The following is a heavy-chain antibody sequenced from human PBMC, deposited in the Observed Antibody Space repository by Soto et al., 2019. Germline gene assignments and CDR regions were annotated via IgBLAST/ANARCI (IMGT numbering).Heavy chain of an antibody. Sequence: VHLQESGPGLVKPSGTVSLTCVVSGGSIRSTNWWAWVRQTPGKWLEWIGEVYHNGTSNYNPSLKGRATISVDRSKDQVSLRLNSVIAADTAVYYCARDLDRYCSVTSCHAMDVWGHGTPVTVSS. D-gene: IGHD2-15*01. J-gene: IGHJ6*02. V-gene: IGHV4-4*02. CDR1: GGSIRSTNW. CDR3: ARDLDRYCSVTSCHAMDV. CDR2: VYHNGTS.